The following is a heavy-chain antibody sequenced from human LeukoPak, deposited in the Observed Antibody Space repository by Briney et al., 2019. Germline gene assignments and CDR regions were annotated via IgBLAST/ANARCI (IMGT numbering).Heavy chain of an antibody. D-gene: IGHD4-17*01. J-gene: IGHJ4*02. CDR2: IYTSGST. CDR3: ARGGSSYGDYEEGVFDY. CDR1: GGSISSYY. V-gene: IGHV4-4*07. Sequence: SETLSLTCTVSGGSISSYYWSWIRQPAGKGLEWIGRIYTSGSTNYNPSLKSRVTMSVDTSKNQFSLKLSSVTAADTAVYYCARGGSSYGDYEEGVFDYWGQGTLVTVSS.